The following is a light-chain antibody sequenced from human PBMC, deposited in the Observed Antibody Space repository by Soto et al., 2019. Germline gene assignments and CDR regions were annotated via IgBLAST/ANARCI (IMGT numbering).Light chain of an antibody. CDR2: GAS. Sequence: EIVMTQSPATLSVSPGERATLSCRASQSVNSNLPWYQQKPGQAPRLLIYGASTRATGIPARFSGSGSGTEFTLTISSLQSEDFAVYYCQQYNNWPRRTFGQGTKVEIK. V-gene: IGKV3-15*01. CDR3: QQYNNWPRRT. CDR1: QSVNSN. J-gene: IGKJ1*01.